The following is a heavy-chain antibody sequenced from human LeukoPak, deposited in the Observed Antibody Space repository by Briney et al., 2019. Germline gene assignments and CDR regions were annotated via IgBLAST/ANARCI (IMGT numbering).Heavy chain of an antibody. J-gene: IGHJ5*02. D-gene: IGHD3-22*01. Sequence: ASVKVSCKASGGTFSSYAISWVRQAPGQRLEWMGGMIPIFGTANYAQEFQGRVAITADESTSTAYVELRRLRSEDTAVYYCARVSEGYYDSGNWFDPWGEGALVTVSS. CDR3: ARVSEGYYDSGNWFDP. V-gene: IGHV1-69*13. CDR1: GGTFSSYA. CDR2: MIPIFGTA.